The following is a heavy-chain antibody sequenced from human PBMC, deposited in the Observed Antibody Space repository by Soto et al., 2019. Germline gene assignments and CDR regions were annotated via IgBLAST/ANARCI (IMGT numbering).Heavy chain of an antibody. V-gene: IGHV4-30-2*01. CDR1: GVSISSGGYS. D-gene: IGHD3-10*01. CDR2: MYHSGST. J-gene: IGHJ6*02. Sequence: SATLSLTCAVSGVSISSGGYSWSWIRQPPGKGLEWIGYMYHSGSTYYNPSPKSRVTISIDRSKNQFSLKLSSVTAADTAVYYCAREQLWFGELLTYYYYGMDVWGQGTTVT. CDR3: AREQLWFGELLTYYYYGMDV.